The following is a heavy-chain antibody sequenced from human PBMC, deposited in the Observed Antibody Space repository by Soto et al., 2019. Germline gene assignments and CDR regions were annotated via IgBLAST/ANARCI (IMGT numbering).Heavy chain of an antibody. Sequence: QVQLQESGPGLVKPSQTLSLTCTVSGGSISSGGYYWSWIRQHPGKGLEWIGYIYYSGSTYYNPSLKSRVTISVDTSKNQFSLKLSSVTAADTAVYYCARVIDYYDSIRTYRYFDLWGRGTLVTVSS. V-gene: IGHV4-31*03. CDR3: ARVIDYYDSIRTYRYFDL. J-gene: IGHJ2*01. CDR1: GGSISSGGYY. D-gene: IGHD3-22*01. CDR2: IYYSGST.